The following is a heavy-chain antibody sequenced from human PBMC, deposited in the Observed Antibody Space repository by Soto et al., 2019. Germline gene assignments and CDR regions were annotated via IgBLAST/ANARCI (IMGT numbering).Heavy chain of an antibody. CDR1: GFTFSSYG. CDR2: ISYDGSNK. Sequence: GGSLRLSCAASGFTFSSYGMHWVRQAPGKGLEWVAVISYDGSNKYYADSVKGRFTISRDNSKNTLYLQMNSLRAEDTAVYYCAKGRSYYYDSSGPFCDYWGQGT. D-gene: IGHD3-22*01. J-gene: IGHJ4*02. V-gene: IGHV3-30*18. CDR3: AKGRSYYYDSSGPFCDY.